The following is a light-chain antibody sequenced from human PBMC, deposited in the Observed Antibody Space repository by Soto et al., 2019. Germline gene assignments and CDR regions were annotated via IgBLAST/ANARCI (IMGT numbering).Light chain of an antibody. CDR1: QSVSSSY. CDR3: LQHNTYPWT. CDR2: GAS. V-gene: IGKV3-20*01. Sequence: EIVLTQSPGTLSLSPGERATLSCRASQSVSSSYLAWYQQKPGQAPRLLIYGASSRATVIPDRFSGSGSGTEFTLTISSLQPEDFATYYCLQHNTYPWTFGQGTKVDI. J-gene: IGKJ1*01.